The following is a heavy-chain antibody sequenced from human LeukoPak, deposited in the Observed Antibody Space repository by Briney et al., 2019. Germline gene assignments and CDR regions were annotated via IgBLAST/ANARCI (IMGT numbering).Heavy chain of an antibody. CDR2: IGSSNTI. CDR3: ARTTGYHYHMGV. V-gene: IGHV3-11*04. CDR1: GFTFSDYY. D-gene: IGHD4-11*01. Sequence: GGSLRLSCAASGFTFSDYYMSWIRQAPGKGLEWLSYIGSSNTIYSADSVKGRFTISRDNAKNSLFLQMNSLRVEDTAVYYCARTTGYHYHMGVWGNGTTVTIS. J-gene: IGHJ6*03.